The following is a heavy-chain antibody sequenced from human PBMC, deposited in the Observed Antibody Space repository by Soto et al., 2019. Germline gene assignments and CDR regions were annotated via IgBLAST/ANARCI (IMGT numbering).Heavy chain of an antibody. V-gene: IGHV4-34*01. CDR1: GGSFSGYY. D-gene: IGHD3-10*01. CDR3: ARGGEASWQYSGMDV. CDR2: INHSGST. Sequence: SETLSLTCAVYGGSFSGYYWSWIRQPPGKGLEWIGEINHSGSTNYNPSLKSRVTISVDTSKNQFSLKLSSVTAADTAVYYCARGGEASWQYSGMDVWGQGTTVTVSS. J-gene: IGHJ6*02.